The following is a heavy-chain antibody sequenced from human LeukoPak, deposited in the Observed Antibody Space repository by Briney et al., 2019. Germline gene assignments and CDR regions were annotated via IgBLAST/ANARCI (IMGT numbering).Heavy chain of an antibody. CDR1: GGTFSSYA. V-gene: IGHV1-18*01. J-gene: IGHJ4*02. CDR2: ISAYSGNT. CDR3: ARENARTANSSGYSGY. Sequence: GSSVKVSCKASGGTFSSYAISWVRQAPGQGLEWMGWISAYSGNTNYAQMLQGRVTMTTDTSTSTAYMELRSLRSDDTAVYYCARENARTANSSGYSGYWGQGTLVTVSS. D-gene: IGHD3-22*01.